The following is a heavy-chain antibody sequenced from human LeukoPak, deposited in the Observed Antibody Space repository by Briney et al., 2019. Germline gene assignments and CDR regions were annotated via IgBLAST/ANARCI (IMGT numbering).Heavy chain of an antibody. CDR1: EDTFNNYW. CDR2: IFPGDSDT. CDR3: VRDRNGRYAFDI. Sequence: GESLKIFCEASEDTFNNYWIAWVRQVPGKGLEGVGIIFPGDSDTRYSPSLQGHVTISAYKAVTTAYLQWGSLKASDSAMYYCVRDRNGRYAFDIWGLGTRVTVSS. V-gene: IGHV5-51*01. D-gene: IGHD1-14*01. J-gene: IGHJ3*02.